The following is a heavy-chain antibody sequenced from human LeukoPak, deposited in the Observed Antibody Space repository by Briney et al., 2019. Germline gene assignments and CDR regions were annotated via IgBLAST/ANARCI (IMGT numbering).Heavy chain of an antibody. Sequence: ASVKVSCKASGDTCSDFYIHWVRQAPGQGLEYVGWITPKSGDTYSPQRFQGRVTMTRDASISTAYMELSSLRSDDTAVYFCARVRLADERAWAYWGQGTLVTVSS. CDR3: ARVRLADERAWAY. D-gene: IGHD3-3*02. J-gene: IGHJ4*02. CDR2: ITPKSGDT. CDR1: GDTCSDFY. V-gene: IGHV1-2*02.